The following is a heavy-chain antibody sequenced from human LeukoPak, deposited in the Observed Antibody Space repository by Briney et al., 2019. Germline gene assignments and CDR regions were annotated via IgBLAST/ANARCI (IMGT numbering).Heavy chain of an antibody. Sequence: SETLSLTCAVSGYAISSGYYWSWIRQPAGKGLEWIGRIYTSGSTNYNPSLKSRVTMSVDTSKNQFSLKLSSVTAADTAVYYCARVGKGSGNFDYWGQGTLVTVSS. D-gene: IGHD2-15*01. CDR2: IYTSGST. CDR1: GYAISSGYY. CDR3: ARVGKGSGNFDY. J-gene: IGHJ4*02. V-gene: IGHV4-4*07.